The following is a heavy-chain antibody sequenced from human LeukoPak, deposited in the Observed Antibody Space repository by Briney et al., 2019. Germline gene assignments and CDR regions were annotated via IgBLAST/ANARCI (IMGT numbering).Heavy chain of an antibody. J-gene: IGHJ6*04. CDR1: GFSFSSYA. CDR2: MSSSDDGR. D-gene: IGHD3-10*01. CDR3: AKGYYYGSGSYSPDV. Sequence: GGSLRLSCATSGFSFSSYAMSWVRQAPGKGLEWVSAMSSSDDGRYYAASVRGRFTISRDNSKNTLYLQMNSLRAEDTAVYYCAKGYYYGSGSYSPDVWGKGTTVTISS. V-gene: IGHV3-23*01.